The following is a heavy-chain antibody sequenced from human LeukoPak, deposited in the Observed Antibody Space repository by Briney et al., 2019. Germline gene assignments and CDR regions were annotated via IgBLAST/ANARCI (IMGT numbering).Heavy chain of an antibody. V-gene: IGHV3-23*01. CDR3: AREMDSSGWTDAFDI. Sequence: SGGSLRLSCAASGFTFRNYGMSWVRQAPGKGLEWVSAISGSGGSTYNADSVKGRFTISRDNAKNSLYLQMNSLRAEDTAVYYCAREMDSSGWTDAFDIWGQGTMVTVSS. CDR2: ISGSGGST. D-gene: IGHD6-19*01. CDR1: GFTFRNYG. J-gene: IGHJ3*02.